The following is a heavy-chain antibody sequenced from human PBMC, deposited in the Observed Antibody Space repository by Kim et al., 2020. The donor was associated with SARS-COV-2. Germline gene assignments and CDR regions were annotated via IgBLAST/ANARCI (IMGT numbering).Heavy chain of an antibody. CDR3: AKDPGGVLRLGELSFFDY. D-gene: IGHD3-16*02. CDR2: ISWNSGSI. CDR1: GFTFDDYA. Sequence: GGSLRLSCAASGFTFDDYAMHWVRQAPGKGLEWVSGISWNSGSIGYADSVKGRFTISRDNAKNSLYLQMNSLRAEDTALYYCAKDPGGVLRLGELSFFDYWGQGTLVTVSS. V-gene: IGHV3-9*01. J-gene: IGHJ4*02.